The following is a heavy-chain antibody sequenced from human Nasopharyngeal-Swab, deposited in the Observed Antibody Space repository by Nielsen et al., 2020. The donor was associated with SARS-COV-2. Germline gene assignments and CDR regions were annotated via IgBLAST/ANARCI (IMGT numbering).Heavy chain of an antibody. J-gene: IGHJ3*02. CDR2: IYPGDSDT. CDR1: GYSFTSYW. CDR3: ARHGTQGTYQAGAFDI. Sequence: KVSCKGSGYSFTSYWIGWVRQMPGKGLEWMGIIYPGDSDTRYSPSFQGQVTISADKSISTAYLQWSSLKASDTAMYYCARHGTQGTYQAGAFDIWGQGTMVTVSS. V-gene: IGHV5-51*01. D-gene: IGHD1-26*01.